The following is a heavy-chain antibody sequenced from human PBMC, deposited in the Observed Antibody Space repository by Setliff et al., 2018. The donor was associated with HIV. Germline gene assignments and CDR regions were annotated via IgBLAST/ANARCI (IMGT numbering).Heavy chain of an antibody. CDR1: RGSISSTSHY. V-gene: IGHV4-39*07. Sequence: TLSLTCIVSRGSISSTSHYWGWVRQSPGRRLEWIGSIYYSGRTYYNPSLKSRVTMSVDTSTNQFSLDLTSVTAADTAVYYCARELCSSGWGVYYYYYMDVWGKGTTVTVSS. J-gene: IGHJ6*03. D-gene: IGHD6-19*01. CDR2: IYYSGRT. CDR3: ARELCSSGWGVYYYYYMDV.